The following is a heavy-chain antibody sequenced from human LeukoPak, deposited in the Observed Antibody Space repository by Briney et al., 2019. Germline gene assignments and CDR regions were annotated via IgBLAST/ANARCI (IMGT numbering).Heavy chain of an antibody. CDR3: ARAYSSSWYADY. J-gene: IGHJ4*02. CDR2: IIPIFGTA. V-gene: IGHV1-69*13. Sequence: SVKVSCKASVGTFSSYAISWVRQAPGQGLEWMGGIIPIFGTANYAQKFQGRVTITADESTSTAYMELSSLRSEDTAVYYCARAYSSSWYADYWGQGTLVTVSS. D-gene: IGHD6-13*01. CDR1: VGTFSSYA.